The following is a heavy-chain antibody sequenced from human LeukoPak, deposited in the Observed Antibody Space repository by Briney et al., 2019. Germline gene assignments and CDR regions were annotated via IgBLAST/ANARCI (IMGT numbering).Heavy chain of an antibody. CDR3: ARDRVTMVRGAWYFDL. V-gene: IGHV4-4*07. CDR1: GGSISSYY. D-gene: IGHD3-10*01. J-gene: IGHJ2*01. CDR2: IYTSGST. Sequence: SETLSLTCTVSGGSISSYYWSWIRQPAGKGLESIGRIYTSGSTNYNPSLKSRVTMSVDTSKNQFSLKLSSVTAADTAVYYCARDRVTMVRGAWYFDLWGRGTLVTVSS.